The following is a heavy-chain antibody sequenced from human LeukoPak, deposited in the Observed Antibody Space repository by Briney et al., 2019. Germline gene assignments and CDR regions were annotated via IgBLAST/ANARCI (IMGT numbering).Heavy chain of an antibody. CDR1: GFTFSNYA. V-gene: IGHV3-64D*09. D-gene: IGHD3-3*01. CDR3: VKSASSFGANWFDP. Sequence: PGGSLRLSCSASGFTFSNYAMHCVRQAPGKGLEYVSAISSNGDSTYYADSVQGRFIISRDNSKNSLSLQMSNLRPEDTAVYYCVKSASSFGANWFDPWGQGTLVTVSS. CDR2: ISSNGDST. J-gene: IGHJ5*02.